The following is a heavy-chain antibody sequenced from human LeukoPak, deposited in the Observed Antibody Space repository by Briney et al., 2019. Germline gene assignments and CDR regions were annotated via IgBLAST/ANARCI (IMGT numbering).Heavy chain of an antibody. Sequence: GRSLRLSCAASGFTFSSYGVHWVRQAPGKGLEWVAVISYDGSNKYYADSVKGRFTISRDNSKNTLYLQMNSLRAEDTAVYYCANILLGGSSWKVKDAFDIWGQGTMVTVSS. D-gene: IGHD6-13*01. CDR3: ANILLGGSSWKVKDAFDI. J-gene: IGHJ3*02. CDR2: ISYDGSNK. V-gene: IGHV3-30*18. CDR1: GFTFSSYG.